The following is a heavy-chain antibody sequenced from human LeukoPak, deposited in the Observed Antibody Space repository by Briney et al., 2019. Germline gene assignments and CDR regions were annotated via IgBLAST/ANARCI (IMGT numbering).Heavy chain of an antibody. D-gene: IGHD3-10*01. Sequence: SETLSLTCTVSGVSFSSYYWTWIRQPAGKGLEWIGRIYSSGNTNYNPSLESRVTMSIDTSKNQFSLKLTPETAVGTDVYYCARERGDLRGDAFDIWGQGTMVTVSS. CDR1: GVSFSSYY. V-gene: IGHV4-4*07. CDR3: ARERGDLRGDAFDI. CDR2: IYSSGNT. J-gene: IGHJ3*02.